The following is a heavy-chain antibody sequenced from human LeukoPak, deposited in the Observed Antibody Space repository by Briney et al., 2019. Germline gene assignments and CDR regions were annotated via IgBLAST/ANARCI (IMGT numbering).Heavy chain of an antibody. CDR1: GYSFTNYW. D-gene: IGHD3-10*01. Sequence: GESLKISCEGSGYSFTNYWISWVRQMPGKGLEWMGRIDPSDSYTNYSPSFEGHVTISADNSITTASLQWSRLKASDTAIYYCARHQYSYGSSLDFWGQGTLVTVSS. CDR3: ARHQYSYGSSLDF. V-gene: IGHV5-10-1*01. CDR2: IDPSDSYT. J-gene: IGHJ4*02.